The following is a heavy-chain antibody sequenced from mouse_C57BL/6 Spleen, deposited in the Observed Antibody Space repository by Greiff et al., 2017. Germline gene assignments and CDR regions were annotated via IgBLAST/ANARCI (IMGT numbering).Heavy chain of an antibody. J-gene: IGHJ1*03. D-gene: IGHD1-1*01. CDR1: GFTFSSYA. CDR2: ISDGGSYT. V-gene: IGHV5-4*01. CDR3: AREAYPYGSSPYGYVDV. Sequence: DVKLVESGGGLVKPGGSLKLSCAASGFTFSSYAMSWVRQTPEKRLEWVATISDGGSYTYYPDNVKGRFTISRDNAKNNLYLQMSHLKTEDTAMYYGAREAYPYGSSPYGYVDVWGTGTTVTVSA.